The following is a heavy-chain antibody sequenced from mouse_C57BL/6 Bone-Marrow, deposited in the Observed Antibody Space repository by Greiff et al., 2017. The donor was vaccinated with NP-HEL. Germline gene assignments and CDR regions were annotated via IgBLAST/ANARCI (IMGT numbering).Heavy chain of an antibody. V-gene: IGHV1-50*01. J-gene: IGHJ2*01. CDR2: IDPSDSYT. D-gene: IGHD4-1*01. CDR1: GYTFTSYW. CDR3: ARNWGDY. Sequence: QVQLQQSGAELVKPGASVKLSCKASGYTFTSYWMQWVKQRPGQGLEWIGEIDPSDSYTNYNQKFKGKATLTVDTSSSTAYMQLSSLTSEDSAVYYCARNWGDYWGQGTTLTVSS.